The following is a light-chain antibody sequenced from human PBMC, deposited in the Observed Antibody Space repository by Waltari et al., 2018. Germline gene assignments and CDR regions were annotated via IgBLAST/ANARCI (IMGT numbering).Light chain of an antibody. Sequence: EIVMTQSPATLSVSPGERATLSRRASQRVGTYLAWYQEKPGQGPRLLISGASIRATGIPARFSGSVSGTEFTLTISSLQSEDFAVYYCQQYNYWPLTFGGGTKVEIK. CDR2: GAS. J-gene: IGKJ4*01. CDR1: QRVGTY. V-gene: IGKV3-15*01. CDR3: QQYNYWPLT.